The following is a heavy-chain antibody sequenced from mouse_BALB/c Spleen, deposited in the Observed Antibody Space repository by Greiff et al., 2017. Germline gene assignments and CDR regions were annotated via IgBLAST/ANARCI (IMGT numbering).Heavy chain of an antibody. D-gene: IGHD2-3*01. J-gene: IGHJ2*01. Sequence: EVKLVESGPGLVKPSQSLSLTCTVTGYSITSDYAWNWIRQFPGNKLEWMGYISYSGSTSYNPSLKSRISITRDTSKNQFFLQLNSVTTEDTATYYCARGHGYYDYWGQGTTLTVSS. CDR1: GYSITSDYA. CDR3: ARGHGYYDY. CDR2: ISYSGST. V-gene: IGHV3-2*02.